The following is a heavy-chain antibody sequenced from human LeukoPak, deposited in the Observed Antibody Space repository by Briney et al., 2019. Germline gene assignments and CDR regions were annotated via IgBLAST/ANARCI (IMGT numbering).Heavy chain of an antibody. J-gene: IGHJ4*02. CDR1: GFTFSHYW. D-gene: IGHD6-19*01. Sequence: GGSLRLSCAASGFTFSHYWMHWVRQAPGKGLESVSRINTDGTVTTYADSVKGRFTVSRDNADNTMFLQMNSVRDEDTAVYYCATKQWLAPPPDSWGQGTPVTVSS. V-gene: IGHV3-74*01. CDR3: ATKQWLAPPPDS. CDR2: INTDGTVT.